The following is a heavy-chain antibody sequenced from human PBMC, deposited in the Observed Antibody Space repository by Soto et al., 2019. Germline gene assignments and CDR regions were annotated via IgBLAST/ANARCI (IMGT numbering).Heavy chain of an antibody. Sequence: PSETLSLTCTVSGGSVSSGRYYWSWIRQPPGKGLEWIGHIYYSGSTNYNPSLKSRVTMSVDTSKNQFSLKVNSETAADTAVYYCAREKSGGSNWGRGILVTVSS. CDR3: AREKSGGSN. D-gene: IGHD1-26*01. CDR2: IYYSGST. J-gene: IGHJ4*02. V-gene: IGHV4-61*01. CDR1: GGSVSSGRYY.